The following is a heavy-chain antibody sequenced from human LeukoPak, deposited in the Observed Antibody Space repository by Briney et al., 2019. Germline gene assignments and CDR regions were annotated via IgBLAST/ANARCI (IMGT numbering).Heavy chain of an antibody. CDR1: GGSISSYY. Sequence: SGTLSLTCTVSGGSISSYYWSWIRQPPGKGLEWIGYIYYSGSTNYNPSLKSRVTISVDTSKNQFSLKLSSVTDADTAVYYCARFIRGVIITKSWFDPWGQGTLVTVSS. V-gene: IGHV4-59*08. CDR3: ARFIRGVIITKSWFDP. CDR2: IYYSGST. D-gene: IGHD3-10*01. J-gene: IGHJ5*02.